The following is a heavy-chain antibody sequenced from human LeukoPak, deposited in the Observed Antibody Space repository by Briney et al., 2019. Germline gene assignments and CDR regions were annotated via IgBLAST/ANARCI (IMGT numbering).Heavy chain of an antibody. D-gene: IGHD2-21*01. Sequence: GGSLRLSCAASRFTFSNYAMNWVRQAPGKGLEWVSGISAGGSTEYADSVKGRFTVSRDNSKNTLFLQMNSLRAEDTAVYYCAKGRDCSVDFCGPDYWGQGTLVTVSS. CDR2: ISAGGST. CDR3: AKGRDCSVDFCGPDY. J-gene: IGHJ4*02. V-gene: IGHV3-23*01. CDR1: RFTFSNYA.